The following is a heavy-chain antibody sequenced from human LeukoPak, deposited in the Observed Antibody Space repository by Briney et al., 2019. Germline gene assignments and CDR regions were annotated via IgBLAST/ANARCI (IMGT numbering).Heavy chain of an antibody. Sequence: SVKVSCKASADTFSSYAINWVRQAPGQGLEWMGGIIPILSKTNYAQKFQGRVTITADKSTTTVDMELTSLRSEDTAFYYCAGQSMAAPSGDYWGQGTQVTVSS. CDR3: AGQSMAAPSGDY. J-gene: IGHJ4*02. CDR1: ADTFSSYA. V-gene: IGHV1-69*10. D-gene: IGHD6-6*01. CDR2: IIPILSKT.